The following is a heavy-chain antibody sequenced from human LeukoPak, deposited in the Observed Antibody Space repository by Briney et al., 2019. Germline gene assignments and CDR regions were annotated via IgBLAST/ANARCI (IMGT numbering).Heavy chain of an antibody. D-gene: IGHD5-18*01. J-gene: IGHJ5*02. CDR3: ARDPHGYWWFDP. Sequence: PGGSLRLSCVASGFTFSNYWMHWVRQAPGQGLVWVSRINSDGSSTTYADSVKGRFTISRDNAKNTLYLQMNSLRAEDTAVYYCARDPHGYWWFDPWGQGTLVTVSS. CDR2: INSDGSST. CDR1: GFTFSNYW. V-gene: IGHV3-74*03.